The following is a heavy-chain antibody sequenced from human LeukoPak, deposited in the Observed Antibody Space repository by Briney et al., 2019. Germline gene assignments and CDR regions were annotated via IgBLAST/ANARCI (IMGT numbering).Heavy chain of an antibody. CDR2: ISSRSDTI. V-gene: IGHV3-48*01. D-gene: IGHD6-19*01. J-gene: IGHJ4*02. CDR3: ARGRMGSGGFDY. CDR1: GFTFSNFA. Sequence: GGSLRLSCVASGFTFSNFAMNRVRQAPGKGLDWVSHISSRSDTIYYADSVKGRFTISRDNAQNSLSLQMNSLRAEDTAVYFCARGRMGSGGFDYWGQGVLVTVSS.